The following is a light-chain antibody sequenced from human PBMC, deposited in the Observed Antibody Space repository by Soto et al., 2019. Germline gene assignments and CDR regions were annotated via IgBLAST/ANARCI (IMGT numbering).Light chain of an antibody. CDR1: SSDVGGFNS. V-gene: IGLV2-14*03. CDR2: DVV. CDR3: SSYTSTMTNV. Sequence: QSVLTQPASVSGSPGQSITISCTGTSSDVGGFNSVSWYQLRPGTAPKLILYDVVDRPSGVSYRFSGYKSGNTASLTISGLQAADEADYFCSSYTSTMTNVFGSGTSSPS. J-gene: IGLJ1*01.